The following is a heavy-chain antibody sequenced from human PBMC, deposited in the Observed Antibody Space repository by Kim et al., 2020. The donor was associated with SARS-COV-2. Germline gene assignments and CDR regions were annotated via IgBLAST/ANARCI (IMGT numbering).Heavy chain of an antibody. Sequence: KGRFTISRDNAKNTLYLQMNRLRAEDTAVYYCARMRPAVGYYYYYYGMDVWGQGTTVTVSS. J-gene: IGHJ6*02. D-gene: IGHD2-15*01. CDR3: ARMRPAVGYYYYYYGMDV. V-gene: IGHV3-74*01.